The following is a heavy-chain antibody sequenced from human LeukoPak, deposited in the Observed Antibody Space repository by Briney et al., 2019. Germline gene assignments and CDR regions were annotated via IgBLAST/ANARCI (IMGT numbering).Heavy chain of an antibody. Sequence: GGSLRLSCAASGFTFTSYAMTWVRQVPGKGLEWVSAMSVSGGTYYTDSVKGRFTISRDNSKNTLYLQMNSLRVEDTAVYYCARGGGHSFGNLDYWGQGTLVTVSS. CDR2: MSVSGGT. CDR3: ARGGGHSFGNLDY. D-gene: IGHD5-18*01. V-gene: IGHV3-23*01. J-gene: IGHJ4*02. CDR1: GFTFTSYA.